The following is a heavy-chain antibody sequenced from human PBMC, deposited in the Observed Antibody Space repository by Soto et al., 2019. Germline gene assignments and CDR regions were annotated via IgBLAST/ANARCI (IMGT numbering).Heavy chain of an antibody. J-gene: IGHJ3*02. CDR2: IYPGDSDT. CDR3: ARLGASRYGNYYDSSGYYAFDI. D-gene: IGHD3-22*01. Sequence: GESLKISCKGSGYSFTSYWIGWVRQMPGKGLEWMGIIYPGDSDTRYSPSFQGQVTISADKSISTAYLQWSSLKASDTAMYYCARLGASRYGNYYDSSGYYAFDIWGQGTMVTVSS. V-gene: IGHV5-51*01. CDR1: GYSFTSYW.